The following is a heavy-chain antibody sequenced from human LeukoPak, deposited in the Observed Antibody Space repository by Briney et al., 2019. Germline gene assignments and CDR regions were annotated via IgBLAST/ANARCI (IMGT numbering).Heavy chain of an antibody. Sequence: GGSLRLSCAASGFSFRAYWMTWVRQAPGTGLEWVAIIKEDGSETYSMDSVKGRFTISRDDAKNSLYLQMNSLRGDDTAVYYCARVIWRQLAPFDYWGQGALVTVSS. CDR3: ARVIWRQLAPFDY. V-gene: IGHV3-7*03. J-gene: IGHJ4*02. CDR1: GFSFRAYW. D-gene: IGHD6-13*01. CDR2: IKEDGSET.